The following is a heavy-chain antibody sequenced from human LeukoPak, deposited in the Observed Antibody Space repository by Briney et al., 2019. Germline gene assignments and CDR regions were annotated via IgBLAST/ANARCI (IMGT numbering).Heavy chain of an antibody. D-gene: IGHD6-19*01. Sequence: GGSLRLSCVASGFTFSDYYMSWIRQAPGKGLEWVSYIRSSGTTIHYADSVKGRFTISRDNAKNSLYLQMNSLRAEDTAVYYCARDRGAVTDVFDYWGQGTLDTVSS. V-gene: IGHV3-11*04. CDR3: ARDRGAVTDVFDY. J-gene: IGHJ4*02. CDR2: IRSSGTTI. CDR1: GFTFSDYY.